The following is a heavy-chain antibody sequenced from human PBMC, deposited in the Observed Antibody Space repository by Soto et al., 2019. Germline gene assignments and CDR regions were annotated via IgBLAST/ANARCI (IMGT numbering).Heavy chain of an antibody. CDR1: GFTFSTYA. V-gene: IGHV3-23*01. Sequence: EVQLLDSGGGLVQPGGSLRLSCAASGFTFSTYAMTWVRQAPGKGLEWVSTLTPSGGNTYYADSVQGRFTISRDNAMNALYRQMNSRRAEDTAVYYGAGRDCPNGVCYTNYYYYIDVWGEGTTGTVS. CDR3: AGRDCPNGVCYTNYYYYIDV. D-gene: IGHD2-8*01. J-gene: IGHJ6*03. CDR2: LTPSGGNT.